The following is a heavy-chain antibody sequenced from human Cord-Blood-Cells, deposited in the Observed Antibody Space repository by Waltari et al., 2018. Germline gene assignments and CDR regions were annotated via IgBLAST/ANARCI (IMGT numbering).Heavy chain of an antibody. Sequence: EVQLLESGGDLVQPGGSLRLSCAASGFYFSSHAMRWVRRAPGKGLEWVSAISGSGGSTYYADSVKGRFTISRDNSKNTLYLQMNSLRAEDTAVYYCAKDFTMTTEAFDIWGQGTMVTVSS. CDR1: GFYFSSHA. D-gene: IGHD4-17*01. CDR3: AKDFTMTTEAFDI. CDR2: ISGSGGST. V-gene: IGHV3-23*01. J-gene: IGHJ3*02.